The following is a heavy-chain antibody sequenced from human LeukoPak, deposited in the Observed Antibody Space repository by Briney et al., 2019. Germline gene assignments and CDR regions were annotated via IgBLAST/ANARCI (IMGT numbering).Heavy chain of an antibody. J-gene: IGHJ4*02. V-gene: IGHV3-30-3*01. CDR1: GFTFSSYA. D-gene: IGHD1-1*01. CDR2: ISYDGSNK. CDR3: ARDGNWSFDY. Sequence: PGRSLRLSCAASGFTFSSYAMHWVRQAPGKGLEWVAVISYDGSNKYYADSVKGRFTISRDNSKNTLYLQMNSLRAEDTAVYYCARDGNWSFDYWGQGTLVTVSS.